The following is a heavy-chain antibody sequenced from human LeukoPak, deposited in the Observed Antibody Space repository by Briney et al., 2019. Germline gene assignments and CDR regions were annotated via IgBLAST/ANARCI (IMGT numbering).Heavy chain of an antibody. D-gene: IGHD4-17*01. Sequence: GGSLRLSCATSGFTFSTSSINWVRQAPGKGLEWVASISSTGNYIYYIGSVKGRFIISRDNAKNSVYLEMNSLRAEDSAVYYCARDLWGYGDYEVDYWGQGTLVTVSS. CDR1: GFTFSTSS. V-gene: IGHV3-21*01. CDR2: ISSTGNYI. CDR3: ARDLWGYGDYEVDY. J-gene: IGHJ4*02.